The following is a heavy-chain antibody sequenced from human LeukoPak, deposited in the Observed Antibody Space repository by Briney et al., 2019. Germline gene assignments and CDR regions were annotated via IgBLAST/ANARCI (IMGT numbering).Heavy chain of an antibody. V-gene: IGHV3-15*01. Sequence: GGSLRLSCATSGFTFSNAWMTWVRQAQGKGLEWVGRVKTKGEGGTVDYAAPVKGRFTISRDDSKNTLYLQMNSLKTEDTAIYYCMSDLDNWGQGTLVTVSS. J-gene: IGHJ4*02. CDR3: MSDLDN. CDR2: VKTKGEGGTV. CDR1: GFTFSNAW.